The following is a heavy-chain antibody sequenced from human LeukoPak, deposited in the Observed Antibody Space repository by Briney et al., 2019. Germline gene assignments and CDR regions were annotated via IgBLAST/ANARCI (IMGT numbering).Heavy chain of an antibody. D-gene: IGHD1-26*01. CDR2: IYYSGST. CDR1: GGSISSYY. V-gene: IGHV4-59*01. CDR3: ARGDGATNGYYYYYYMDV. J-gene: IGHJ6*03. Sequence: SETLSLTCTVSGGSISSYYWSWIRQPPGKGLEWIGYIYYSGSTNYNPSLKSRVTISVDTSKNQFSLKLSSVTAADTAVYYCARGDGATNGYYYYYYMDVWGKGTTVTVSS.